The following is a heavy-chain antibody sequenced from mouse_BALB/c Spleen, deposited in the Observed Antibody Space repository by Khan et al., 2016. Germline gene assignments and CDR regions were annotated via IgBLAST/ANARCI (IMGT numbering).Heavy chain of an antibody. V-gene: IGHV1-5*01. Sequence: VQLKQSGTVLARPGASVKMSCKASGYTFTSYWMHWVKQRPGQGLEWIGAIYPGNSDTSYNQKFKGKAKRTAVTSTSTAYMELSSLTNEDSAVYYCTNNYYGLGFDYWGQGTTLTVSS. CDR3: TNNYYGLGFDY. CDR1: GYTFTSYW. J-gene: IGHJ2*01. CDR2: IYPGNSDT. D-gene: IGHD1-1*01.